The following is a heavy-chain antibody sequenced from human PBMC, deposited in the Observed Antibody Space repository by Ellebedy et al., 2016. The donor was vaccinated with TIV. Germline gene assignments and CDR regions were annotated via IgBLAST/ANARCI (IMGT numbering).Heavy chain of an antibody. Sequence: GESLKISXAASGFTFTTYIMNWVRQAPGKGLEWVSCISPSHTYVPYADSVKGRFTISRGNAKNSLYLQMNSLRAEDTALYYCARGYDAFDIWGQGTMVTVSS. CDR1: GFTFTTYI. CDR3: ARGYDAFDI. CDR2: ISPSHTYV. V-gene: IGHV3-21*01. J-gene: IGHJ3*02. D-gene: IGHD5-18*01.